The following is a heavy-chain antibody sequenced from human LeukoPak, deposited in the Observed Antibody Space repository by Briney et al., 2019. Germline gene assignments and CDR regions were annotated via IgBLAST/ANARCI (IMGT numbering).Heavy chain of an antibody. D-gene: IGHD3-10*01. CDR1: GFTFSSYW. Sequence: GSLRLSCAASGFTFSSYWMSWVRQAPGKGLEWVANIKQDGSEKYYVDSVNGRFTISRDNAKNSLYLQMNSLRAEDMAVYYCARDTRRRDMVRGVIISSYYYYMDVWGKGTTVTVSS. V-gene: IGHV3-7*01. CDR2: IKQDGSEK. J-gene: IGHJ6*03. CDR3: ARDTRRRDMVRGVIISSYYYYMDV.